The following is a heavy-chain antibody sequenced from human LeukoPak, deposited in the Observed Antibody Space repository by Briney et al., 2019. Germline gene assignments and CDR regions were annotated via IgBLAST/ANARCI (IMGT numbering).Heavy chain of an antibody. D-gene: IGHD5-18*01. Sequence: ASVKVSCKASGYTFTGYYVHWVRQAPGQGLEWMGWINPNSGGTNYAQKFQGRVTMTRDTSISTAYMELSRLRSGDTAVYYCARDPTRYSYGYYYFDYWGQGTLVTVSS. CDR2: INPNSGGT. CDR3: ARDPTRYSYGYYYFDY. CDR1: GYTFTGYY. J-gene: IGHJ4*02. V-gene: IGHV1-2*02.